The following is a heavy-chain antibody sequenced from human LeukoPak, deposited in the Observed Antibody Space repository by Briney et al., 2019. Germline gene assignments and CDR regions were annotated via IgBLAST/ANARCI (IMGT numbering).Heavy chain of an antibody. CDR3: ARAQYSSSWYEDFDY. V-gene: IGHV3-33*08. Sequence: GGSLRLSCAASGFTFSNAWMSWVRQAPGKGLEWVAVIWYDGSNKYYADSVKGRFTISRDNSKNTLYLQMDSLRAEDTAVYYCARAQYSSSWYEDFDYWGQGTLVTVSS. J-gene: IGHJ4*02. CDR1: GFTFSNAW. CDR2: IWYDGSNK. D-gene: IGHD6-13*01.